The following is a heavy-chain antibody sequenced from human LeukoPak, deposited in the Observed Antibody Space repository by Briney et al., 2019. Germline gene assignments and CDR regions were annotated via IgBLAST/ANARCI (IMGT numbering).Heavy chain of an antibody. D-gene: IGHD2-15*01. V-gene: IGHV3-30*02. CDR3: AKGDDIVVVVAASRDAFDI. CDR2: IRYDGSNK. CDR1: GFTFSSYG. J-gene: IGHJ3*02. Sequence: GGSLRLSCAASGFTFSSYGMHWVRQAPGKGLEWVAFIRYDGSNKYYADSVKGRFTISRDNSKNTLYLQMNSLRAEDTAVYYCAKGDDIVVVVAASRDAFDIWGQGTMVTVSS.